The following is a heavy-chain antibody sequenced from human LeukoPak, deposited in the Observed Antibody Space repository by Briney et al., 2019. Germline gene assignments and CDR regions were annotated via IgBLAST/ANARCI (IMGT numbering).Heavy chain of an antibody. CDR2: ISSSGSTI. CDR3: ASQYSSSSSHDY. J-gene: IGHJ4*02. Sequence: GGSLRLSCAASGFTVSSNYMSWIRQAPGKGLEWVSYISSSGSTIYYADSVKGRFTTSRDNAKNSLYLQMNSLRAEDTAVYYCASQYSSSSSHDYWGQGTLVTVSS. D-gene: IGHD6-6*01. V-gene: IGHV3-11*04. CDR1: GFTVSSNY.